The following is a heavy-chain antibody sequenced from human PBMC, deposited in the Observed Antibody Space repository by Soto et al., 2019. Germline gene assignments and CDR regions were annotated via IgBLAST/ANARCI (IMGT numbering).Heavy chain of an antibody. CDR1: GFIFSDYT. V-gene: IGHV3-21*01. Sequence: EVQLVESGGGLVKPGGSLRLSCEVSGFIFSDYTMNWVRQAPGKGLEWVASIDNSGSYIFYAGPLKGRFTISRDNAKNSLFLQLRGLRADGTAVYFCVRGDYRDCWGQGTLVAVSS. J-gene: IGHJ4*02. CDR3: VRGDYRDC. D-gene: IGHD4-4*01. CDR2: IDNSGSYI.